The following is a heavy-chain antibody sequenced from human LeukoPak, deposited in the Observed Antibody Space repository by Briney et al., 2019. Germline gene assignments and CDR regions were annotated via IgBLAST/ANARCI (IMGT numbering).Heavy chain of an antibody. Sequence: QSGGSLRLSCAASGFTVSSNYMSWVRQAPGKGLEWVSVIYSGGSTYYADSVKGRFTISRDNSKNTPYLQMNSLRAEDTALYYCAKRPTIAVAGIRFDYWGQGTLVTVSS. D-gene: IGHD6-19*01. CDR2: IYSGGST. CDR3: AKRPTIAVAGIRFDY. J-gene: IGHJ4*02. V-gene: IGHV3-53*01. CDR1: GFTVSSNY.